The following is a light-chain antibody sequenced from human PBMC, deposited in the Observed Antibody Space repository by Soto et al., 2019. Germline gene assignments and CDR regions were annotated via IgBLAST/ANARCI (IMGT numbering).Light chain of an antibody. Sequence: QSALTQPASVSGSPGQSITISCTGTGSDVGAYRYVSWYQQHPGQAPKLIIYDVSNRPSGVSDRFSGSKPGNTASLTISGLQSEDEADYYCDSYTSSSSYAFGTGTKVTVL. CDR2: DVS. CDR1: GSDVGAYRY. V-gene: IGLV2-14*01. CDR3: DSYTSSSSYA. J-gene: IGLJ1*01.